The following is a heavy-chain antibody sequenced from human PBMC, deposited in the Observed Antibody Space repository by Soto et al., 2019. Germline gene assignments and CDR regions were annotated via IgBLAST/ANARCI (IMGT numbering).Heavy chain of an antibody. J-gene: IGHJ6*02. CDR1: GFTFSSYW. D-gene: IGHD2-2*01. CDR3: ARVGREDCSSIICYNYYYYYGMDV. V-gene: IGHV3-74*01. Sequence: EVQLVESGGGLVQPGGSLRLSCAASGFTFSSYWMHWVRQAPGKGLVWVSRINSDGSSTSYADSVKGRFTISRDNAKNTVYLQMNSLRAEDTAVYYCARVGREDCSSIICYNYYYYYGMDVWGQGTTVTVSS. CDR2: INSDGSST.